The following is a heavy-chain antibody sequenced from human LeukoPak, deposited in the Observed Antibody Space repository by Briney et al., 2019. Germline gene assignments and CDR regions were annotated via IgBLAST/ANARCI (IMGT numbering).Heavy chain of an antibody. CDR2: IYYSGST. CDR3: ATTYTEGGNDAFDI. J-gene: IGHJ3*02. CDR1: GGSISSSSYY. D-gene: IGHD2-2*02. V-gene: IGHV4-39*01. Sequence: SETLSLTCTVSGGSISSSSYYWGWIRQPPGEGLEWIGSIYYSGSTYYNPSLKSRVTISVDTSKNQFSLKLSSVTAADTAVYYCATTYTEGGNDAFDIWGQGTMVTVSS.